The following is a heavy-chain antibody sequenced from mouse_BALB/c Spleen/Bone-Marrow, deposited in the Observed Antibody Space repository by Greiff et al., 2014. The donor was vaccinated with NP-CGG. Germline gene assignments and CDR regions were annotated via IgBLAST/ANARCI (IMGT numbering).Heavy chain of an antibody. J-gene: IGHJ3*01. V-gene: IGHV5-4*02. CDR1: GFTFSDYY. CDR3: ARDLITTATSFAY. Sequence: EVKLVESGGGLVKPGGSLKLSCAASGFTFSDYYMYWVRQTPEKRLEWVTTISDGCSYTYYPDSVKGRFTISRDNAKNNLYLQMSSLKSEDTAMYYCARDLITTATSFAYWGQGTLVTVSA. D-gene: IGHD1-2*01. CDR2: ISDGCSYT.